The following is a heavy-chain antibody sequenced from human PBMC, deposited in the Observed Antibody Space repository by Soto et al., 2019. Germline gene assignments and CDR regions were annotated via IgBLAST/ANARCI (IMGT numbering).Heavy chain of an antibody. Sequence: PGESLRLSCAASGFTFNNYAMTWVRQAPGKGLEWVAAISGGGGGAYYADPVKGRFTISRDNSMNTLYLQMNTLRVEDTAVYYCAKVSSSWYAGFFDLWGQGTLVTVSS. CDR1: GFTFNNYA. CDR3: AKVSSSWYAGFFDL. D-gene: IGHD6-13*01. V-gene: IGHV3-23*01. J-gene: IGHJ4*02. CDR2: ISGGGGGA.